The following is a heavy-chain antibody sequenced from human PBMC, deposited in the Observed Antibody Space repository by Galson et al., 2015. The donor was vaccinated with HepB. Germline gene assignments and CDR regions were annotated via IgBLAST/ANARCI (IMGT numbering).Heavy chain of an antibody. CDR1: GFTFSSYA. D-gene: IGHD1-26*01. CDR3: AKDKAFGGSYPYFDY. J-gene: IGHJ4*02. V-gene: IGHV3-23*01. Sequence: SLRLSCAASGFTFSSYAMSWVRQAPGKGLEWVSAISGSGGSTYYADSVKGRFTISRDNSKNTLYLQMNSLRAEDTAVYYCAKDKAFGGSYPYFDYWGQGTLVTVSS. CDR2: ISGSGGST.